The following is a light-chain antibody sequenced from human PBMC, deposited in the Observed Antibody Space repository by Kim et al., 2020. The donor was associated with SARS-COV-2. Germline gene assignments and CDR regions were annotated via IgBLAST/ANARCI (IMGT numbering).Light chain of an antibody. CDR3: QVWDSSSDHRVV. Sequence: PGKRARCTLGGIGLGSKSVPWDQQKPGQAPVLVIYYDSDRPSGIPERFSGSNSGNTATLTISRVEAGDEADYYCQVWDSSSDHRVVFGGGTQLTVL. CDR2: YDS. V-gene: IGLV3-21*04. J-gene: IGLJ2*01. CDR1: GLGSKS.